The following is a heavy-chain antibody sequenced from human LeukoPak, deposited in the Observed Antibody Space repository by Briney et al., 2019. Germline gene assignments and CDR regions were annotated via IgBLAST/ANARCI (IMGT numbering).Heavy chain of an antibody. J-gene: IGHJ5*02. CDR1: GGTFSSYA. Sequence: SVKVSCKASGGTFSSYAISWVRQAPGQGLEWVGGIISIFGTANYAQKFQGRVTITADKSTSTAYMELSSLRSEDTAVYYCARDAGLDSSSRPRASWFDPWGQGTLVTVSS. CDR2: IISIFGTA. CDR3: ARDAGLDSSSRPRASWFDP. V-gene: IGHV1-69*06. D-gene: IGHD6-13*01.